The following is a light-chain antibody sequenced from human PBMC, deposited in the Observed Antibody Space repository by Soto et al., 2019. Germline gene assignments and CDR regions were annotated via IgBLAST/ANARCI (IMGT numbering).Light chain of an antibody. V-gene: IGKV3-15*01. CDR2: GAS. CDR1: QSVSSN. Sequence: EIVMTQSPATLSVSPGEGATLSCRASQSVSSNFAWYQQKPGQAPRLLIYGASTRATGIPARFSGSGSGTEFTLSISSLQSEDVAVYYCQQYGSSPFTFGPGTKVDLK. J-gene: IGKJ3*01. CDR3: QQYGSSPFT.